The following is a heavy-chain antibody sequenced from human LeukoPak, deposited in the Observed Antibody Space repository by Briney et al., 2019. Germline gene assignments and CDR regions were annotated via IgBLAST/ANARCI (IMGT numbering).Heavy chain of an antibody. CDR3: ARIRGVTIFGPLDV. V-gene: IGHV1-18*01. D-gene: IGHD3-3*01. J-gene: IGHJ6*02. CDR1: GYTFTNYG. CDR2: ISAYNGNT. Sequence: ASVKVSCKASGYTFTNYGISWVRQAPGQGLEWMGWISAYNGNTNYAQKLQGRVTMTTDTSTSTAYMELRSLRSDDTAVYYCARIRGVTIFGPLDVWGQGTTVTVSS.